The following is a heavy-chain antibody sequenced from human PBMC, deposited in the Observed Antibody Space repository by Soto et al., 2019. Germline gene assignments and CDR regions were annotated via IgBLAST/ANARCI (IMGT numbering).Heavy chain of an antibody. D-gene: IGHD6-13*01. J-gene: IGHJ4*02. Sequence: TLSLTCTVSGGSISSGGYYWIWIRQHPGKGLDWIGHIYYSGNTYYNPSLKSRVTIPVDTSKNQFSLKLSSVTAADTAVYYCARDAGIYSSTHWGQGTLVTVSS. V-gene: IGHV4-31*03. CDR3: ARDAGIYSSTH. CDR2: IYYSGNT. CDR1: GGSISSGGYY.